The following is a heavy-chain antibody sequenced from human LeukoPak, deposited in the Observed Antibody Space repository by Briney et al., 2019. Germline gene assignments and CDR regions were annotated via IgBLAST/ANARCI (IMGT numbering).Heavy chain of an antibody. J-gene: IGHJ4*02. CDR1: GFTFSSYA. V-gene: IGHV3-23*01. D-gene: IGHD3-9*01. CDR3: ANLETGVLRYFDWLRDFEVDY. CDR2: ISGSGGST. Sequence: GSLRLSCAASGFTFSSYAMSWVRQAPGKGLEWVSAISGSGGSTYYADSVKGRFTISRDNSKNTLYLQMNSLRAEDTAVYYCANLETGVLRYFDWLRDFEVDYWGQGTLVTVSS.